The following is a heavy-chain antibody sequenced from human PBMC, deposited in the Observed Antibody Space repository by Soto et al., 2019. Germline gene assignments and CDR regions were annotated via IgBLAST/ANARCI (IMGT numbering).Heavy chain of an antibody. J-gene: IGHJ6*02. CDR1: GLTLSGYA. Sequence: GGSLRLSSAASGLTLSGYAMDWVRQAPGKGLEYVSGISSNGVGTYYANSVQGRFTISIDNSKNTVYLQMNSLRPEDMAVYYCAKVLGPIAARPYYYYGMDVWGQGTTVTVSS. D-gene: IGHD6-6*01. V-gene: IGHV3-64*01. CDR2: ISSNGVGT. CDR3: AKVLGPIAARPYYYYGMDV.